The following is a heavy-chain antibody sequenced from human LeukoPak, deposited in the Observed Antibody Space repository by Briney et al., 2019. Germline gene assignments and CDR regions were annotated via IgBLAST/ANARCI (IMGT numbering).Heavy chain of an antibody. V-gene: IGHV3-23*01. J-gene: IGHJ4*02. D-gene: IGHD6-13*01. CDR3: AKKTPGTYPFDY. CDR1: GFSFSSTA. CDR2: SGTDGDT. Sequence: PPGGSLRLSCAASGFSFSSTAMNWVRQAPGKGLEWVSASGTDGDTYYANSVQGRFTISRDNSRNTLYLQMTSLRADDTAVYYCAKKTPGTYPFDYWGQGTLVTVSP.